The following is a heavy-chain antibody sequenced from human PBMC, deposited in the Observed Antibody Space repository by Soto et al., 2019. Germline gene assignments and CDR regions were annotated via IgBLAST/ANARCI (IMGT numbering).Heavy chain of an antibody. V-gene: IGHV4-59*01. J-gene: IGHJ3*02. CDR2: IYYSGST. CDR3: ARDITMVRGVILNDAFDI. CDR1: GGSISSYY. D-gene: IGHD3-10*01. Sequence: SETLSLTCTVSGGSISSYYWSWIRQPPGKGLEWIGYIYYSGSTNYNPSLKSRVTMSVDTSKNQFSLKLSSVTAADTAVYYCARDITMVRGVILNDAFDIWGQGTMVTVSS.